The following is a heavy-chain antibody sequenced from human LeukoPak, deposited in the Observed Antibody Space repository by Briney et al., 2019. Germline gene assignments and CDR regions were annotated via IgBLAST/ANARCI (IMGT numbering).Heavy chain of an antibody. J-gene: IGHJ4*02. CDR3: ERDADSGGYYSYFDY. CDR1: GFTFSRYG. D-gene: IGHD3-22*01. V-gene: IGHV3-33*01. CDR2: IWSDGSNK. Sequence: GGSLRLSCAASGFTFSRYGMHWVRQAPGKGLEWVAIIWSDGSNKYYADSVKGRFTISRDNSKNTLYLQMNSLRAEDTAVYYCERDADSGGYYSYFDYWGQGTLVTVSS.